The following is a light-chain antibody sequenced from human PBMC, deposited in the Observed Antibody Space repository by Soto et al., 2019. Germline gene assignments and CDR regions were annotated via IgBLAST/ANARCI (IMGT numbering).Light chain of an antibody. Sequence: DIQMTQSPSSLSASVGDRVTITCRASQTFSNFLNWYQQKPGKAPKLLVYGASSLQSGIPSRFSGSGSGTDFTLTINSLQPEDFATYLCQQSYSTPYTFGQGTKLQIK. CDR2: GAS. V-gene: IGKV1-39*01. CDR3: QQSYSTPYT. CDR1: QTFSNF. J-gene: IGKJ2*01.